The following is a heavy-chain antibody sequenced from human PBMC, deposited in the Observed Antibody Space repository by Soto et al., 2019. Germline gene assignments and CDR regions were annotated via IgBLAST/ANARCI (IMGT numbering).Heavy chain of an antibody. J-gene: IGHJ5*02. Sequence: QVQLVQSGAEVKKPGASVKVSCKASGYTFTSYYMHWVRQAPGQGLEWMGIINPSGGSTSYAQKFQCRVTMTRDTSTSTVYMELSSLRSEDTAVYYCARGGYGGDGWFDPWGQGTLVTVSA. D-gene: IGHD2-21*02. CDR3: ARGGYGGDGWFDP. V-gene: IGHV1-46*01. CDR2: INPSGGST. CDR1: GYTFTSYY.